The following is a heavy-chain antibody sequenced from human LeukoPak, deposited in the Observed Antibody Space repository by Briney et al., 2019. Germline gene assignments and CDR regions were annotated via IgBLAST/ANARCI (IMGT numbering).Heavy chain of an antibody. J-gene: IGHJ4*02. D-gene: IGHD6-25*01. V-gene: IGHV3-48*02. Sequence: GGSLRLSCIASGFTFCDYAMSWVRQAPGKGLEWVSYISSSSSTIYYADSVKGRFTISRDNAKNSLYLQMNSLRDEDTAVYYCARDSAPSFDYWGQGTLVTVSS. CDR1: GFTFCDYA. CDR2: ISSSSSTI. CDR3: ARDSAPSFDY.